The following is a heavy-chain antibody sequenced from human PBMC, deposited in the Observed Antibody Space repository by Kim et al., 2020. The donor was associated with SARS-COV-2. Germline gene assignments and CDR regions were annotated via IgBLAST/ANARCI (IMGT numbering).Heavy chain of an antibody. CDR3: AKDVGATSHDAFDI. V-gene: IGHV3-23*01. Sequence: ADSGKGRFTITRDNSKNTLYLHMNSLRAEDTAVYYCAKDVGATSHDAFDIWGQGTMVTVSS. D-gene: IGHD1-26*01. J-gene: IGHJ3*02.